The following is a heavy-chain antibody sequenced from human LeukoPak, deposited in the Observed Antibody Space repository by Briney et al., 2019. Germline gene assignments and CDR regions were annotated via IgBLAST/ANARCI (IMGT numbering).Heavy chain of an antibody. CDR1: GFTLDDYA. J-gene: IGHJ4*02. CDR2: ISWNSGSI. V-gene: IGHV3-9*01. Sequence: GGSLRLSCAASGFTLDDYAMPWVRQAPGKGLEWVSGISWNSGSIGYADSVKGRFTISRDNAKNSLYLQMNSLRAEDTALYYCAKGEWELRIDYWGQGTLVTVSS. CDR3: AKGEWELRIDY. D-gene: IGHD1-26*01.